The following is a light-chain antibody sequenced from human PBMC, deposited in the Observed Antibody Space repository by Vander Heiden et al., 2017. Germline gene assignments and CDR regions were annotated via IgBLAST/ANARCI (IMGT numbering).Light chain of an antibody. J-gene: IGKJ1*01. Sequence: DTQMTPSPPSLSASVEDRVTSTCRASQSISSYLNGNRKKQGKAPRLLIKVASSWKSGVPSSFRGSGAGTDFTLTISSLQPEDFATYYCQQSYSTPTTFGQGTKVEIK. CDR1: QSISSY. CDR3: QQSYSTPTT. CDR2: VAS. V-gene: IGKV1-39*01.